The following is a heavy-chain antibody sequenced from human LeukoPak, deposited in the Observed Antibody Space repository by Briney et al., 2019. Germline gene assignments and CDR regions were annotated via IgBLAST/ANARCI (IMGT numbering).Heavy chain of an antibody. D-gene: IGHD6-13*01. CDR3: ASLGAAGTDY. CDR2: IYSGGNT. V-gene: IGHV3-53*01. J-gene: IGHJ4*02. Sequence: GGSLRLSCAASGFTFSTYAMTWVRQAPGKGLEWVSVIYSGGNTYYADSVKGRFTISRDNSKNTLYLQMNSLRAEDTAVYYCASLGAAGTDYWGQGTLVTVSS. CDR1: GFTFSTYA.